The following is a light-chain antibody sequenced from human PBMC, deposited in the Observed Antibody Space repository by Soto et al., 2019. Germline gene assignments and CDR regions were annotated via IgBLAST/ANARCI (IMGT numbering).Light chain of an antibody. CDR2: EVS. J-gene: IGLJ3*02. V-gene: IGLV2-8*01. Sequence: QSALTQPPSASGSPGQSVTLSCTGTSSDVGAYNYVSWYQQHPGKAPKLVIYEVSKRPSGVPDRFSGSQSGNTASLTVSGLQAEDEADYYCSPYAGSNNLVFGGGTKLTVL. CDR1: SSDVGAYNY. CDR3: SPYAGSNNLV.